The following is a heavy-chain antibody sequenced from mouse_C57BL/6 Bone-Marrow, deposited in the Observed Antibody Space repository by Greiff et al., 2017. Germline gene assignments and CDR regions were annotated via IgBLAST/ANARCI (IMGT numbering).Heavy chain of an antibody. Sequence: VQLQQSGPELVKPGASVKISCKASGYSFTGYYMNWVKQSPEKSLEWIGEINPSTGGTTYNQKFKAKATLTVDKSSSTAYMQLKCLTSEDSAVYYCAPGVTTPYYFDYWGQGTTLTVSS. CDR2: INPSTGGT. V-gene: IGHV1-42*01. J-gene: IGHJ2*01. CDR3: APGVTTPYYFDY. CDR1: GYSFTGYY. D-gene: IGHD2-2*01.